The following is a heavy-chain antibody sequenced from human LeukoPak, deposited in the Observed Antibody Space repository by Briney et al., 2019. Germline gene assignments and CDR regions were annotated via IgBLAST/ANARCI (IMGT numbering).Heavy chain of an antibody. Sequence: TSGTLSLTCAVSGGSISSSNWWSGVRQPPEKGLGWIGKIYHSGSTNYSPSLKSRVTISVDKSKNQFSLKLSSVTAADTAVYYCARYSSSHNYFDYWGQGTLVTVSS. D-gene: IGHD6-13*01. J-gene: IGHJ4*02. CDR2: IYHSGST. CDR3: ARYSSSHNYFDY. V-gene: IGHV4-4*02. CDR1: GGSISSSNW.